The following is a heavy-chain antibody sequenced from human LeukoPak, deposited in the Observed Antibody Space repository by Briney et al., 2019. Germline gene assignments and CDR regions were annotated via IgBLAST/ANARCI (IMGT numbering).Heavy chain of an antibody. D-gene: IGHD5-18*01. CDR2: IYHSGST. J-gene: IGHJ6*04. V-gene: IGHV4-4*02. CDR1: GGSIGSSNW. Sequence: PSGTLSLTCAVSGGSIGSSNWWSWVRQPPGKGLEWIGEIYHSGSTNYNPSLKSRVTVSVDKSKNQFSLKLSSVTAADTAVYYCARVPVVDTAMVKSTVGMDVWGKGTTVTVSS. CDR3: ARVPVVDTAMVKSTVGMDV.